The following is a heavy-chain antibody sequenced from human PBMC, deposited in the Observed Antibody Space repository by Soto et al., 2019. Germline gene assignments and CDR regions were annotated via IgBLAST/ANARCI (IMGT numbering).Heavy chain of an antibody. CDR1: GFTFSSYA. CDR3: ARGMATVDDYYYYGMDV. CDR2: ISYDGSNK. J-gene: IGHJ6*02. D-gene: IGHD4-4*01. V-gene: IGHV3-30-3*01. Sequence: GGSLRLSCAASGFTFSSYAMHWVRQAPGKGLEWVAVISYDGSNKYYADSVKGRFTISRDNSKNTLYLQMNSLRAEDTAVYYCARGMATVDDYYYYGMDVWGQGTTVTVSS.